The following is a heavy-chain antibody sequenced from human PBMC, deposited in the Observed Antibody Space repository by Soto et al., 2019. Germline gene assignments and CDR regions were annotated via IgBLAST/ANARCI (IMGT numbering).Heavy chain of an antibody. J-gene: IGHJ6*02. Sequence: QVQLVESGGGVVQPGRSLRLSCAASGFTFSSYAMHWVRQAPGKGLEWVAVISYDGSNKYYADSVKGRFTISRDNSKNTMYLQRNGLRAEDTAVYYCARIEGVTYGSSWYIPYGMDVWGQGTTVTVSS. D-gene: IGHD6-13*01. CDR2: ISYDGSNK. CDR1: GFTFSSYA. V-gene: IGHV3-30-3*01. CDR3: ARIEGVTYGSSWYIPYGMDV.